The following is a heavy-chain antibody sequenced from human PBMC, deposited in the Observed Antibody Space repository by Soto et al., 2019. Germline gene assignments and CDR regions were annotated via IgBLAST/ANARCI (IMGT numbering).Heavy chain of an antibody. Sequence: PSETLSLTCTVSGGSISSRTYYWGWIRQPPGKGLEWIGSIYYSGSTYYTPSLKSRVTISVDTSKNQFSLKLSSVTAADTAVYYCARHNYGSGSTYFDYRGQGTLVTVSS. CDR1: GGSISSRTYY. CDR2: IYYSGST. J-gene: IGHJ4*02. CDR3: ARHNYGSGSTYFDY. V-gene: IGHV4-39*01. D-gene: IGHD3-10*01.